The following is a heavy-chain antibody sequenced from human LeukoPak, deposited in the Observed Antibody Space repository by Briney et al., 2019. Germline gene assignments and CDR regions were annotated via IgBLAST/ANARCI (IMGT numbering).Heavy chain of an antibody. D-gene: IGHD6-19*01. V-gene: IGHV3-48*03. CDR3: AKDRYSSGLA. CDR2: ISSSGSTI. J-gene: IGHJ5*02. Sequence: GGSLRLSCAASGFTFSSYEMNWVRQAPGEGLEWVSYISSSGSTIYYADSVKGRFTISRDNAKNSLYLQMNSLRAEDTAVYYCAKDRYSSGLAWGQGTLVTVSS. CDR1: GFTFSSYE.